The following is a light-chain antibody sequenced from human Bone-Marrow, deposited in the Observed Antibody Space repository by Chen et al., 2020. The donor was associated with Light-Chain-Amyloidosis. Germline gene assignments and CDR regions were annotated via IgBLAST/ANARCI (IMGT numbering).Light chain of an antibody. Sequence: DVVITQTLLSLSVTPGQPASISCKSSQSLLYSNGVTYLYWFLQKPGQPPQLLIYEAFNRFSGVSHRFSGSGSGTDFTLKISRVEAEDVGTYYCMQSIHLRTFGQGTKVEIQ. CDR1: QSLLYSNGVTY. CDR3: MQSIHLRT. J-gene: IGKJ1*01. CDR2: EAF. V-gene: IGKV2D-29*01.